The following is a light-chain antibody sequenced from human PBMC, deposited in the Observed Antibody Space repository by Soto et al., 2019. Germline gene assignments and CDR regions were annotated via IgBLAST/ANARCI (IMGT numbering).Light chain of an antibody. Sequence: DIVMTQSPDSLAVSLGERATINCKSSQSVLYSSNNKNYLAWYQQKPGQPPKLLIYWASTRKSGVPDRFSGSGSGTDFTLTISSLQAEDVAVYYCKQYYTSLWTFGQGTKVEIK. CDR2: WAS. CDR1: QSVLYSSNNKNY. CDR3: KQYYTSLWT. J-gene: IGKJ1*01. V-gene: IGKV4-1*01.